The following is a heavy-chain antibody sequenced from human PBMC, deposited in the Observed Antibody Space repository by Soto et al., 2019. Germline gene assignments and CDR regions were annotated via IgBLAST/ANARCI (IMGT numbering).Heavy chain of an antibody. J-gene: IGHJ4*02. CDR2: FYPGDSDT. Sequence: GQSVKISCKGCGYSFISYWIGWVRQMPGKGVEWMGIFYPGDSDTIYSPSFQGQVTISADKSISTAYLQWSSLKASDTTMYYCARLGGWGHCSNTRCYTFDYWGQGTPVTVSS. D-gene: IGHD2-2*02. V-gene: IGHV5-51*01. CDR3: ARLGGWGHCSNTRCYTFDY. CDR1: GYSFISYW.